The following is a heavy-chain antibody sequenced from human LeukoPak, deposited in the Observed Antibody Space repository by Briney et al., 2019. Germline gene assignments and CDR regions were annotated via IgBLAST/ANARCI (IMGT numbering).Heavy chain of an antibody. CDR1: GYTFTSYG. CDR3: ARIGQQLETGSWYYYYGMDV. V-gene: IGHV1-18*01. D-gene: IGHD3-10*01. Sequence: ASVKVSCKASGYTFTSYGIIWVRQAPGQGLEWMGWISAYNGITNYAQKLQGRVTMTTDTSTSTAYMELRSLRSDDTAVYYCARIGQQLETGSWYYYYGMDVWGQGTTVTGSS. J-gene: IGHJ6*02. CDR2: ISAYNGIT.